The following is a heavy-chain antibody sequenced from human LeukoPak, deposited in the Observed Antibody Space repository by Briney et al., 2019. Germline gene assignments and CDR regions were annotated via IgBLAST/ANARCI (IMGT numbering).Heavy chain of an antibody. Sequence: SETLSLTCAVSGYSISSGYDWGWIRPPPGKGLEWIGSIYHSGSTYYNPSLKSRVTISVDTSKNQFSLKLSSVTAADTAVYYCARHSMVRGVIRSGLTQFDYWGQGTLVTVSS. D-gene: IGHD3-10*01. J-gene: IGHJ4*02. CDR1: GYSISSGYD. CDR3: ARHSMVRGVIRSGLTQFDY. CDR2: IYHSGST. V-gene: IGHV4-38-2*01.